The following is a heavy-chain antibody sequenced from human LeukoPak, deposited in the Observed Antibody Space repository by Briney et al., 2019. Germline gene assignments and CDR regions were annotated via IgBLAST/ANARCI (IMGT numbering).Heavy chain of an antibody. CDR1: GYTVTTYG. V-gene: IGHV1-18*01. Sequence: ASVKVSCKASGYTVTTYGISWVRQAPGQGLGWMGRTSVYNGNMNYAQKLQGRVTMTSDTSTSTAYMDLRSLRSDDTAVYYCAGDPTIAVAGPGYWGQGKLVTVSS. CDR2: TSVYNGNM. CDR3: AGDPTIAVAGPGY. J-gene: IGHJ4*02. D-gene: IGHD6-19*01.